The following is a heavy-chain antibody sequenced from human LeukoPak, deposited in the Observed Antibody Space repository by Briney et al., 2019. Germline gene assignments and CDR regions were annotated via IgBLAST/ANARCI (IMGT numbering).Heavy chain of an antibody. Sequence: SETLSLTCTVSGGSISSSSYYWGWIRQPPGKGLEWIGSIYYSGSTYYNPSLKSRVTISVDTSKNQFSLKLSSVTAADTAVYYCARLQRHGVGAPDYWGQGTLVTVSS. CDR2: IYYSGST. CDR1: GGSISSSSYY. D-gene: IGHD1-26*01. CDR3: ARLQRHGVGAPDY. J-gene: IGHJ4*02. V-gene: IGHV4-39*01.